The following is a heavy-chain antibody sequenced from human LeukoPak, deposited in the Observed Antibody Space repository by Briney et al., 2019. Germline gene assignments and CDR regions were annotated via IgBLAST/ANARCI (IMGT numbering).Heavy chain of an antibody. CDR3: ARDREVVTPYYFDY. D-gene: IGHD4-23*01. CDR2: ISSSTTYM. J-gene: IGHJ4*02. Sequence: PGGSLRLSCAASGFTFSSYSMNWVRQAPGKGLEWVSSISSSTTYMYYADSLKGRFTISRDNAKNSLYLQMNSLRAEDTAVYYCARDREVVTPYYFDYWGQGTLVTISS. V-gene: IGHV3-21*01. CDR1: GFTFSSYS.